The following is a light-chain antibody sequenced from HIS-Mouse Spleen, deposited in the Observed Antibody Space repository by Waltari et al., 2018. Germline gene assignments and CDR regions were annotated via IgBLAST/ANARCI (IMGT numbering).Light chain of an antibody. CDR3: YSTDSSGNHRV. V-gene: IGLV3-10*01. CDR2: EDS. CDR1: ALPTKY. J-gene: IGLJ2*01. Sequence: SYELPQPPSVSVSPGQTARITCSGDALPTKYAYWYQQKSGQATVLVIYEDSKRPSGIPERFSGSSSGTMATLTISGAQVEDEADYYCYSTDSSGNHRVFGGGTKLTVL.